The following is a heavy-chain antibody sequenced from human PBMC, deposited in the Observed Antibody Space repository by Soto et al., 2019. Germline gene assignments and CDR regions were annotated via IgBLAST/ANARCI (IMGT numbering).Heavy chain of an antibody. Sequence: PSETLSLTCAVSGGSISSGGYSWSWIRQPPGKGLEWIGYIYHSGSTYYNPSLKSRVTISVDRSKNQFSLKLSSVTAADTAVYYCARVIKAAAGTLYWFYNWCQGTLVTVSS. J-gene: IGHJ5*02. V-gene: IGHV4-30-2*01. D-gene: IGHD6-13*01. CDR2: IYHSGST. CDR3: ARVIKAAAGTLYWFYN. CDR1: GGSISSGGYS.